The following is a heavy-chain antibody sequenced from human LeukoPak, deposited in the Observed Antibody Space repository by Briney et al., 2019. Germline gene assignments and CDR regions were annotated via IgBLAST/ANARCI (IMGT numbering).Heavy chain of an antibody. CDR1: GYSISSGYY. CDR3: ARVLVIGSDDAFDI. J-gene: IGHJ3*02. V-gene: IGHV4-38-2*02. CDR2: IYHSGST. Sequence: SETLSLTCTVSGYSISSGYYWGWIRQPPGKGLEWIGSIYHSGSTYYNPSLKSRVTISVDTSKNQFSLKLSSVTAADTAVYYCARVLVIGSDDAFDIWGQGTMVTVSS. D-gene: IGHD6-6*01.